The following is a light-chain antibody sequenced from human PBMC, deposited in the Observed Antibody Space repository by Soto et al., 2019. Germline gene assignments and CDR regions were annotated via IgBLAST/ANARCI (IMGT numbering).Light chain of an antibody. V-gene: IGKV3D-20*02. CDR3: QQRQYWPPIT. Sequence: EIVLTQSPGTLSLSPGESATLSCMASQSVSSNFLAWYQEKLGQAPRLLIFGASNRATGIPDRFSGSGSGTDFTLTISSLEPEDFAVYYCQQRQYWPPITFGQGTRLEIK. J-gene: IGKJ5*01. CDR2: GAS. CDR1: QSVSSNF.